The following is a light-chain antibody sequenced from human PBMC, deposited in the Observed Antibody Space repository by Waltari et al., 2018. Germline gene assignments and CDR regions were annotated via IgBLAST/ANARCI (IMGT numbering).Light chain of an antibody. CDR1: SSDVGNYNL. V-gene: IGLV2-23*01. J-gene: IGLJ3*02. Sequence: QSALTQPASVSGSPGQSITISCTGTSSDVGNYNLVSWYQQYPGKAPKVMIYDDNRPPPGVSDRFSGSKSGNTASLTISGVQAEDEADYYCCSYAGSYTWVFGGGTKLTVL. CDR3: CSYAGSYTWV. CDR2: DDN.